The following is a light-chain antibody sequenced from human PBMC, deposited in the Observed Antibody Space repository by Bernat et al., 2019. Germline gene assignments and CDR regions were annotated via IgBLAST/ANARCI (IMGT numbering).Light chain of an antibody. J-gene: IGKJ4*01. V-gene: IGKV1-39*01. Sequence: DIQMTQSPSSLSASVGDRVTITCRASQSISSYLNWYQQKPGKAPKLLIYAASSLQSGVPSRFSGSGSGTDFTLTISSLQPEDSATYYCQQYDRYPLAFGGGTKVEVK. CDR1: QSISSY. CDR3: QQYDRYPLA. CDR2: AAS.